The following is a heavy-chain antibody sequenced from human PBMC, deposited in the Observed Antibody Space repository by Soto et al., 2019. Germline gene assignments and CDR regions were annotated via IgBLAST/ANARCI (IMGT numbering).Heavy chain of an antibody. CDR3: ARGLDYYDSSGLDYYYGMDV. CDR1: GGSISSYY. J-gene: IGHJ6*02. Sequence: SETLSLPCTVSGGSISSYYWSWIRQPPGKGLEWIGYIYYSGSTNYNPSLKSRVTISVDTPKNQFSLKLSSVTAADTAVYYCARGLDYYDSSGLDYYYGMDVWGQGTTVTVSS. V-gene: IGHV4-59*01. D-gene: IGHD3-22*01. CDR2: IYYSGST.